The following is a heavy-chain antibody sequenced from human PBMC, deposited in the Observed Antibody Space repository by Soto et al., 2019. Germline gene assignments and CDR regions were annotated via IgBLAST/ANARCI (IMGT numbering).Heavy chain of an antibody. CDR1: RGPLSSFA. V-gene: IGHV1-69*13. Sequence: SVKVSFKASRGPLSSFAISCVRQAPGQGLEWMGGIIPIFGTANYAQKFQGRVTITADESTSTAYMELSSLRSEDTAVYYCASDRGYYDSSGLHWFDPWGQGTLVTAPQ. CDR2: IIPIFGTA. J-gene: IGHJ5*02. CDR3: ASDRGYYDSSGLHWFDP. D-gene: IGHD3-22*01.